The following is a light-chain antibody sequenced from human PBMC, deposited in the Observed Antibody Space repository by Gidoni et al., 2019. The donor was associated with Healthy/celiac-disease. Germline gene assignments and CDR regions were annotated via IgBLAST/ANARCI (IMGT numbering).Light chain of an antibody. CDR1: QSVSSY. CDR2: DAS. J-gene: IGKJ3*01. CDR3: QQRSNWPPGFT. Sequence: EIVLTQSPATLSLSPGERATLSCRASQSVSSYLAWYQQKPGQAPRLLIYDASNRATGIPARFSGSWSGTDFTLTISSLEPEDFAVYYCQQRSNWPPGFTFXPXTKVDIK. V-gene: IGKV3-11*01.